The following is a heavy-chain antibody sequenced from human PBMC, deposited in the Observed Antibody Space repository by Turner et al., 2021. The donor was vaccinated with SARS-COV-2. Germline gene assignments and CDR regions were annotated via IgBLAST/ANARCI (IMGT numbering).Heavy chain of an antibody. J-gene: IGHJ4*02. Sequence: QLQLQDSGPGLVKPSETLSLTCTVTGGSISRSSYYWGWIRQPPGKGPEWIGSIYYSGSTYYNPSLKSRGTISVDTSKNQFSLKLSSVTAADTAVYYCARHKGDYDSSELLGWGQGTLVTVSS. CDR3: ARHKGDYDSSELLG. CDR1: GGSISRSSYY. CDR2: IYYSGST. V-gene: IGHV4-39*01. D-gene: IGHD3-22*01.